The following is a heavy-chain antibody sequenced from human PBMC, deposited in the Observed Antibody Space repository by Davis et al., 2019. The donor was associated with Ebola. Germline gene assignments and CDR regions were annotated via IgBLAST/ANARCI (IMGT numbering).Heavy chain of an antibody. Sequence: PGGSLRLSCAASGFTFSSYAMHWVRQAPGKGLEWVAVISYDGSNKYYADSVKGRFTISRDNSKNTLYLQMNSLRAEDTAVYYCARDQWPAGGQGDYYYGMDVWGQGTTVTVSS. V-gene: IGHV3-30-3*01. D-gene: IGHD6-19*01. CDR3: ARDQWPAGGQGDYYYGMDV. J-gene: IGHJ6*02. CDR2: ISYDGSNK. CDR1: GFTFSSYA.